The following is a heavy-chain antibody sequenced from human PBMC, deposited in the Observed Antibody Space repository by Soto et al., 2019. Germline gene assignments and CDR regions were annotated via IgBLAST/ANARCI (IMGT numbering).Heavy chain of an antibody. CDR1: GFTFSSYA. D-gene: IGHD6-6*01. Sequence: GGSLRLSCAASGFTFSSYAMSWVRQAPGKGLEWVSAISGSGGSTYYADSVKGRFTISRDNSKNTLYLQMNSLRAEDTAVYYCAKDKLKGAARPLYYYHYGMDVWGQGTTVTVSS. CDR2: ISGSGGST. V-gene: IGHV3-23*01. CDR3: AKDKLKGAARPLYYYHYGMDV. J-gene: IGHJ6*02.